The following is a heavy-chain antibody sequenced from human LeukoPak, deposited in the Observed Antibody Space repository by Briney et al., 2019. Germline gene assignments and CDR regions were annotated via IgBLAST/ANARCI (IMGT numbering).Heavy chain of an antibody. CDR2: IYYSGST. V-gene: IGHV4-30-4*08. D-gene: IGHD1-7*01. J-gene: IGHJ3*02. CDR3: ARVYWNYAFDI. Sequence: SETLSLTCTVSGGSISSGDYYWSWIRQPPGKGLEWIGYIYYSGSTYYNPSLKSLDTISVDTSKTQFSLKLSSVTAADTAVYYCARVYWNYAFDIWGQGTMVTVSS. CDR1: GGSISSGDYY.